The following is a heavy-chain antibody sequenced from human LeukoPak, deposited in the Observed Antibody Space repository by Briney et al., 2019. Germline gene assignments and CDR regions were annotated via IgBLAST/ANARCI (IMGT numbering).Heavy chain of an antibody. CDR2: INHSGST. CDR3: ARALRGYSSGWYYFDY. V-gene: IGHV4-34*01. J-gene: IGHJ4*02. CDR1: GGSFSGYY. D-gene: IGHD6-19*01. Sequence: SETLSLTCAVYGGSFSGYYWSWIRQPPGKGLEWIGEINHSGSTKYNPSLKSRVTISVDTSKNQFSLKLSSVTAADTAVYYCARALRGYSSGWYYFDYWGQGTLVTVSS.